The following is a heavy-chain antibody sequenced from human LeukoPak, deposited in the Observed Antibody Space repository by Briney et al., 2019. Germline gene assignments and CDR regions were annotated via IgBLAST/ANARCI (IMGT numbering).Heavy chain of an antibody. CDR3: VRTKSGYFDY. V-gene: IGHV3-48*01. CDR1: GFTFSSYA. CDR2: ISSSSGTI. J-gene: IGHJ4*02. D-gene: IGHD2-15*01. Sequence: GGSLRLSCAASGFTFSSYAMHWVRQAPGRGLECVSYISSSSGTIYYADSVKGRFTISRDNAKNSLYLQMNSLRAEDTAVYYCVRTKSGYFDYWGQGTLVTVSS.